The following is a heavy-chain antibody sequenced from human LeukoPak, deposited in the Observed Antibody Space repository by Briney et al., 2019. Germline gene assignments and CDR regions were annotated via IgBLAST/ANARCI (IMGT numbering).Heavy chain of an antibody. Sequence: GSVKVSCKASGYTFTSYGISWVGQAPGQGLEWMGWISAYNGNTNYAQKLQGRVTMTTDTSTSTAYMELRSLRSDDTAVYYCARVHRRAYSSSSQGFDPWGQGTLVTVSS. CDR1: GYTFTSYG. V-gene: IGHV1-18*01. CDR2: ISAYNGNT. CDR3: ARVHRRAYSSSSQGFDP. J-gene: IGHJ5*02. D-gene: IGHD6-6*01.